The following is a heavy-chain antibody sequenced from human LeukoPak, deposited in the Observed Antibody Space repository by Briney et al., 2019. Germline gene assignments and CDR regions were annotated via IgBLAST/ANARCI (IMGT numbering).Heavy chain of an antibody. Sequence: ASVKVSCKASGGTFSSYTISWVRQAPGQGLEWMRRIIPILGIANYAQKFQGRVTITADKSTSTAYMELSSLRSEDTAVYYCARDCGYSYGLGGNWFDPWGQGTLVTVSS. J-gene: IGHJ5*02. V-gene: IGHV1-69*02. CDR3: ARDCGYSYGLGGNWFDP. CDR1: GGTFSSYT. D-gene: IGHD5-18*01. CDR2: IIPILGIA.